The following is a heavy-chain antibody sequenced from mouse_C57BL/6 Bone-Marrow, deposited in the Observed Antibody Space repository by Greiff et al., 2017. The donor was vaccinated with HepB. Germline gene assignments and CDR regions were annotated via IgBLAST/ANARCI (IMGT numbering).Heavy chain of an antibody. J-gene: IGHJ1*03. V-gene: IGHV1-50*01. D-gene: IGHD2-4*01. CDR2: IDPSDSYT. CDR1: GYTFTSYW. Sequence: QVQLQQPGAELVKPGASVKLSCKASGYTFTSYWIQWVKQRPGQGLEWIGEIDPSDSYTNYNQKFKGKATLTVDTSSSTAYMQLSSLTSEDSAVYYCARGRYDYSWYFDVWGTGTTVTVSS. CDR3: ARGRYDYSWYFDV.